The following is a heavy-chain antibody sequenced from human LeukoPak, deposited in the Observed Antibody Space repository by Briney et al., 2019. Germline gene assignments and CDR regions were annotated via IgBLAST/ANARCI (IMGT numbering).Heavy chain of an antibody. Sequence: SETLSLTCTVSGDSINSLDLWSWVRPPPGKGLEWIGEMYLSGTTHSNPSVKSGVTISIDKSKNQFFLNLSSVTAADKAVYYCAGLVGRYSSGLYYYYFDYWGQGTLVTVSS. CDR1: GDSINSLDL. D-gene: IGHD3-22*01. V-gene: IGHV4-4*02. CDR2: MYLSGTT. J-gene: IGHJ4*02. CDR3: AGLVGRYSSGLYYYYFDY.